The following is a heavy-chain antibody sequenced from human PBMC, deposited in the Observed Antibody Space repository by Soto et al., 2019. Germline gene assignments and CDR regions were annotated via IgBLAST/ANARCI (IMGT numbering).Heavy chain of an antibody. J-gene: IGHJ3*02. Sequence: PGGSLRLSCAASGFTFSSYWMSWVRQAPGKGLEWVANIKQDGGEIYYVDSVKGRFTISRDNAKNSLYLQMNSLRAEDTALYYCARDQEQWRYDAFDIWGQGTMVTVSS. D-gene: IGHD6-19*01. CDR3: ARDQEQWRYDAFDI. V-gene: IGHV3-7*01. CDR1: GFTFSSYW. CDR2: IKQDGGEI.